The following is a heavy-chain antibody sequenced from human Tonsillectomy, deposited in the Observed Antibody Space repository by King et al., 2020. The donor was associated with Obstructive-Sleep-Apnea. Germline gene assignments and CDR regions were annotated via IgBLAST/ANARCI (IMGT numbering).Heavy chain of an antibody. J-gene: IGHJ4*02. D-gene: IGHD2-8*01. V-gene: IGHV3-23*04. Sequence: VQLVESGGGLVQPGGSLRLSCAASGFTFSSYAMSWVRQAPGKGLEWVSSISGSGGITNYADSVKGRFTISRDNSKNTLYLQINSLRDEDTAVYYCAKGYCTNGVCYFDYWGQGTLVTVSS. CDR2: ISGSGGIT. CDR1: GFTFSSYA. CDR3: AKGYCTNGVCYFDY.